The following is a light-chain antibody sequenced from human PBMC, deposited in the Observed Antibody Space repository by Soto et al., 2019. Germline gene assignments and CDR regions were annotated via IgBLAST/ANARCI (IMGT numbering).Light chain of an antibody. V-gene: IGKV3-20*01. CDR1: QSVTNNY. CDR2: NAG. Sequence: EIVLTQSPGTLSLSPGERATLSCRASQSVTNNYLAWYQQKAGQAPRLLMYNAGTRATGTPDRFSGSGSGTDFTLTISRLEPGDLEVYYCQQYARSPLTFGGGTKVEIK. J-gene: IGKJ4*01. CDR3: QQYARSPLT.